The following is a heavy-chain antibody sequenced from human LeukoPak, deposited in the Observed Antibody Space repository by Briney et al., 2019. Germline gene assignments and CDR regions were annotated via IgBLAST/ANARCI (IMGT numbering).Heavy chain of an antibody. CDR1: GGTLSSYA. V-gene: IGHV1-69*05. CDR2: IIPIFGTA. D-gene: IGHD2-2*01. CDR3: ATGVVVPAAASENYYYMDV. Sequence: GASVKVSCKASGGTLSSYAISWVRQAPGQGLEWMGGIIPIFGTANYAQKFQGRVTITTDESTSTAYMELSSLRSEDTAVYYCATGVVVPAAASENYYYMDVWGKGTTVTVSS. J-gene: IGHJ6*03.